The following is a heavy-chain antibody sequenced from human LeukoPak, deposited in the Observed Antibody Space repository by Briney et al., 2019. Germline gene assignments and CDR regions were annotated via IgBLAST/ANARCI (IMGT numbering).Heavy chain of an antibody. V-gene: IGHV4-34*01. D-gene: IGHD6-13*01. J-gene: IGHJ4*02. CDR1: GGSFSGYY. CDR2: INHSGST. Sequence: PSETLSLTCAVSGGSFSGYYWSWIRQPPGKGLEWIGEINHSGSTNYNPSLKSRVTISVDTSKNQFSLKLSSVTAADTAVYYCARGFGGGIAAARWLVYWGQGTLVTVSS. CDR3: ARGFGGGIAAARWLVY.